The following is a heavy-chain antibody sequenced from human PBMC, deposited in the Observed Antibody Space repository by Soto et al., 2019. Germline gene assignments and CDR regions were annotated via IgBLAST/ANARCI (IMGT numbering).Heavy chain of an antibody. J-gene: IGHJ6*02. CDR2: ISGSGGST. CDR3: AKIVGNYYYYGMDV. D-gene: IGHD1-26*01. V-gene: IGHV3-23*01. CDR1: GFTFSSYA. Sequence: PGGSLRLSCAASGFTFSSYAMSWVRQAPGKGLEWVSAISGSGGSTYYADSVKGRFTISRDNSKNTLYLQMNSLRAEDTAVYYCAKIVGNYYYYGMDVWGQGTTVTVSS.